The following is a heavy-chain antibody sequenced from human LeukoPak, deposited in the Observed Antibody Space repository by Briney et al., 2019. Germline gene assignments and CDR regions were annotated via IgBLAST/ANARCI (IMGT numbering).Heavy chain of an antibody. V-gene: IGHV2-5*02. CDR2: IYWGDDR. Sequence: SGPTLVKPTQTLTLTCTFSGFSLTTSGVGVGWIRQPPGKALEWLALIYWGDDRRYSPSLKSRPTITKDTSKNQVVLTMTNMDPLDTATYYCAHRRVATGSSLDAFDIWGQGTMVTVSS. J-gene: IGHJ3*02. CDR3: AHRRVATGSSLDAFDI. CDR1: GFSLTTSGVG. D-gene: IGHD5-12*01.